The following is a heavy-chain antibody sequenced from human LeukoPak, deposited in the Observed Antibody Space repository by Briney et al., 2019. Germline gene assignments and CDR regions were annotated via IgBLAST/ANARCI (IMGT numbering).Heavy chain of an antibody. CDR3: AKDLRAARPADQFDY. J-gene: IGHJ4*02. Sequence: GGSLRLSCAASGFTFSSYAMSWVRQAPGKGLEWVAVIWYDGSNKYYADSVKGRFTISRDNSKNTLYLQMNSLRAEDTAVYYCAKDLRAARPADQFDYWGQGTLVTVSS. CDR2: IWYDGSNK. D-gene: IGHD6-6*01. V-gene: IGHV3-33*06. CDR1: GFTFSSYA.